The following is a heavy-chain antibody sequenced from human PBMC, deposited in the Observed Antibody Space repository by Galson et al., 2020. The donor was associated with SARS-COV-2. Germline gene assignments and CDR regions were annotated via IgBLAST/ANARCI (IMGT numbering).Heavy chain of an antibody. D-gene: IGHD3-16*02. Sequence: GGSLRLSCAASGFTFSNAWMSWVRQAPGKGLEWVGRIKSKTDGGTTDYAAPVKGRFTISRDDSKNTLYLQMNSLKTEDTAVYYCTTGGPYDDYVWGSYRYTPGDYWGQGTLVTVSS. V-gene: IGHV3-15*01. CDR2: IKSKTDGGTT. J-gene: IGHJ4*02. CDR3: TTGGPYDDYVWGSYRYTPGDY. CDR1: GFTFSNAW.